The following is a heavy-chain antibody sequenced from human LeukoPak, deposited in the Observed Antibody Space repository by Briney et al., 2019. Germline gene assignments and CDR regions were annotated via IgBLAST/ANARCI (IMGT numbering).Heavy chain of an antibody. V-gene: IGHV4-39*07. CDR3: ARAGTMVRGVIED. J-gene: IGHJ4*02. Sequence: SETLSLTCTVSGGSISSSSYYWGWIRQPPGKGLEWIGSIYYSGSTYYNPSLKSRVTISVDTSKNQFSLKLSSVTAADTAVCYCARAGTMVRGVIEDWGQGTLVTVSS. CDR2: IYYSGST. D-gene: IGHD3-10*01. CDR1: GGSISSSSYY.